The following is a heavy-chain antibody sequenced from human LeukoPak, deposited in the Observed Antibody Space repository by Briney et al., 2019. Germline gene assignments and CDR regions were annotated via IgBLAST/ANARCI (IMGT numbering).Heavy chain of an antibody. Sequence: PGGSLRLSCAASGFSFSRYWMSWVRQAPVRGLEWVANIKPDGSEIYYVDSVKGRFTISRDNSKNSLYLQMNSLRAEDTALYYCANLVRGDDITLDAFDIWGQGTMVTVSS. J-gene: IGHJ3*02. D-gene: IGHD3-10*01. CDR1: GFSFSRYW. CDR3: ANLVRGDDITLDAFDI. V-gene: IGHV3-7*03. CDR2: IKPDGSEI.